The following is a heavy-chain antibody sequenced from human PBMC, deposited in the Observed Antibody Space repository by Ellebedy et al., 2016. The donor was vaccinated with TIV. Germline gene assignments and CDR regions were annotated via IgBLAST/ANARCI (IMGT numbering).Heavy chain of an antibody. CDR2: IDPSDSYT. V-gene: IGHV5-10-1*01. Sequence: GGSLRLSXKGSGYSFTSYWISWVRQMPGKGLEWMGRIDPSDSYTNYSPSFQGHVTISADKSISTAYLQWSSLKAADTAMYYCARPVGATTTFGMDDWGQGTTVTVSS. CDR3: ARPVGATTTFGMDD. J-gene: IGHJ6*02. D-gene: IGHD1-26*01. CDR1: GYSFTSYW.